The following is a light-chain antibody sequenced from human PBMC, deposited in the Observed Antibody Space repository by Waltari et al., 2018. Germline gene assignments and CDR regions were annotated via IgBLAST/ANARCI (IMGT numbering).Light chain of an antibody. Sequence: IGITQSPLSLPVTPGEPASISCGSSQSLLHSNGYNYLEWYLQKPGQSPQLLIYLGSNRASGVPDRISGSGSGTEFTLKISRVEAEDVGVFYCMQALQTPLTFGGGTKVEIK. V-gene: IGKV2-28*01. J-gene: IGKJ4*01. CDR2: LGS. CDR1: QSLLHSNGYNY. CDR3: MQALQTPLT.